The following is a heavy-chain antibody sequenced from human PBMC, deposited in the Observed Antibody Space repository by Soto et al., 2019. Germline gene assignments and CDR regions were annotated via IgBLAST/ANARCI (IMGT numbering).Heavy chain of an antibody. CDR1: GGSISRYY. CDR3: ARVGNFWSGYYTYWFDP. V-gene: IGHV4-59*01. D-gene: IGHD3-3*01. CDR2: IYYSGST. J-gene: IGHJ5*02. Sequence: PADTLSLTYTVSGGSISRYYWSWIRQPPGKGLEWIGYIYYSGSTNYNPSLKSRVTISVDTSKNQFSLKLSSVTAADTAVYYCARVGNFWSGYYTYWFDPWGQGTLVTVSS.